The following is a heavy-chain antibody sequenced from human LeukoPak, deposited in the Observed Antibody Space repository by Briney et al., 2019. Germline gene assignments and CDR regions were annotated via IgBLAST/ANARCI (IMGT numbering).Heavy chain of an antibody. Sequence: GGSLRLSCAASGFTFSSYWMHWVRQAPGKGLVWVSRINSDGSSTSYADSVKGRFTISRDNAKNTLYLQMNSLRAEDTAVYYCATYPGRYCYDSSGEEYFQHWGQGTLVTVSS. D-gene: IGHD3-22*01. V-gene: IGHV3-74*01. CDR1: GFTFSSYW. CDR2: INSDGSST. CDR3: ATYPGRYCYDSSGEEYFQH. J-gene: IGHJ1*01.